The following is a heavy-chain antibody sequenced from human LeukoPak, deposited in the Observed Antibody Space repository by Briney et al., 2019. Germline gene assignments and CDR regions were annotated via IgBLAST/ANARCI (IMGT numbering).Heavy chain of an antibody. CDR3: ARGVYGADY. CDR1: GYTFTGYY. CDR2: INPNSGGT. V-gene: IGHV1-2*02. Sequence: ASVKVSCKASGYTFTGYYMHWVRQAPGQGLEWMGWINPNSGGTNYAQKFQGRVTMTRDTSISTAYMELSRLSSVTAADTAVYYCARGVYGADYWGQGTLVTVSS. J-gene: IGHJ4*02. D-gene: IGHD5/OR15-5a*01.